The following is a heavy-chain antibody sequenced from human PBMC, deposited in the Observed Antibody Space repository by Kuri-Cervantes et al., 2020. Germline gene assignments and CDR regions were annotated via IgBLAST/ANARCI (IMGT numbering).Heavy chain of an antibody. J-gene: IGHJ5*02. Sequence: ASVKVSCKASGYTFTSYAMHWVRQAPGQRLEWMGWINAGNGNTKYSQKFQGRVTITRDTSASTAYMELSRLRSDDTAVYYCARGGQIFNWFDPWGQGTLVTVSS. V-gene: IGHV1-3*01. CDR3: ARGGQIFNWFDP. D-gene: IGHD2-15*01. CDR1: GYTFTSYA. CDR2: INAGNGNT.